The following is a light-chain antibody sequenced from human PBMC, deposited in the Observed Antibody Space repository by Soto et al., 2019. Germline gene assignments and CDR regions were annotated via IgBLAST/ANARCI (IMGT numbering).Light chain of an antibody. Sequence: DIQLTQSPSFLYESVGDRVTITCRASQGISSYLAWYQQKPGKAPKLLIYAASTLQSGVPSRFSGSGSGTEFTLTISSLQPEDFATYYCQQLNSYPPWTFGQGTKVEIK. CDR2: AAS. J-gene: IGKJ1*01. CDR3: QQLNSYPPWT. CDR1: QGISSY. V-gene: IGKV1-9*01.